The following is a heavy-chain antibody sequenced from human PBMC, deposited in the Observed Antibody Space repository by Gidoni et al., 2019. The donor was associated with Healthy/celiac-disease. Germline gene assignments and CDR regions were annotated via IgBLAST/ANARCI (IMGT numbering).Heavy chain of an antibody. CDR3: ARARRRIQLSGY. Sequence: QVQLVESGGGVVKPGRSLRLSCAASGFPFSSYAMHWVRQAPGKGLEWVAVISYDGSNKYYADSVKGRFTISRDNSKNTLYLQMNSLRAEDTAVYYCARARRRIQLSGYWGQGTLVTVSS. J-gene: IGHJ4*02. D-gene: IGHD5-18*01. V-gene: IGHV3-30*04. CDR2: ISYDGSNK. CDR1: GFPFSSYA.